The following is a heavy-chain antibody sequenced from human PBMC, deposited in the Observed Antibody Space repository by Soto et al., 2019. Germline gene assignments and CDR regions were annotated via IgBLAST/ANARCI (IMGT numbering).Heavy chain of an antibody. CDR3: TRSQS. CDR2: INGDGSEE. CDR1: GFTFNSYW. Sequence: GGSLRLSCAASGFTFNSYWMSWVRQAPGMGLEWVANINGDGSEEYYEDSVKGRFTISRDNAKNSLYLQMNSLRAEDTAVYYCTRSQSWGQGTLVTVSS. J-gene: IGHJ1*01. V-gene: IGHV3-7*01.